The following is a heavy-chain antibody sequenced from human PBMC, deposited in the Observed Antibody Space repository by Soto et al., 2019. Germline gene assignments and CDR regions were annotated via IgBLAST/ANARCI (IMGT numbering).Heavy chain of an antibody. J-gene: IGHJ6*03. CDR1: GGSFSGYY. D-gene: IGHD3-3*01. CDR2: INHSGNT. V-gene: IGHV4-34*01. CDR3: ARVQYDYDFWSGTNYYYYYMDV. Sequence: QVLLQQWGAGLLKPSETLSLTCAVYGGSFSGYYWSWIRQPPGKGREWFGVINHSGNTNYNPSAKGRVNLSVYTSKNLLSVKLRSITAADTAVYYCARVQYDYDFWSGTNYYYYYMDVWATGTTVTVFS.